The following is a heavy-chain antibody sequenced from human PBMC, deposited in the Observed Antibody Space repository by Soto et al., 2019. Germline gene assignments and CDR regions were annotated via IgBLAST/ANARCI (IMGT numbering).Heavy chain of an antibody. J-gene: IGHJ4*02. V-gene: IGHV3-53*01. CDR2: IFGDGNT. CDR1: GFSVTSGH. CDR3: AGDWNGDKYFDY. D-gene: IGHD4-17*01. Sequence: ELQLVGSGGGLIQPGGSLRLPCAASGFSVTSGHMNWVRQAPGKGLEWVSVIFGDGNTKYADSIKGRFTISRDTSKNTAYLQMNSLRAEDTAVYYCAGDWNGDKYFDYWDQGTLVTVSS.